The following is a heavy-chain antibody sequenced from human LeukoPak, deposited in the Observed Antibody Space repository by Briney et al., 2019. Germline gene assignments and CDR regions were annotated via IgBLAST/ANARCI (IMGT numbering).Heavy chain of an antibody. CDR3: ARGLV. CDR1: GGSVSGSGYY. J-gene: IGHJ4*02. Sequence: SETLSLTCTVSGGSVSGSGYYWGWIRQPPGKGLEWIGSIYYSGSTYYNPPLKSRVTISVDTSKNQFSLRLSSVTAADTAVYYCARGLVWGQGTLVTVSS. V-gene: IGHV4-39*01. D-gene: IGHD6-19*01. CDR2: IYYSGST.